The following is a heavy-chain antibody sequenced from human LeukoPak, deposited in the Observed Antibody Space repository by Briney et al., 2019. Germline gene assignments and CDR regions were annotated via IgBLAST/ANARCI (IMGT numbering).Heavy chain of an antibody. V-gene: IGHV1-46*01. J-gene: IGHJ4*02. CDR3: ARSVPAAGTWGYYFDN. CDR2: INPSDGDT. D-gene: IGHD6-13*01. Sequence: ASVKVSCKASGYTFISYFMHWVRQAPGQGLVWMGIINPSDGDTRYAQKFQGRVTMTRDMSTSTVYMELSSLRSDDTAVYYCARSVPAAGTWGYYFDNWGQGTLVTVSS. CDR1: GYTFISYF.